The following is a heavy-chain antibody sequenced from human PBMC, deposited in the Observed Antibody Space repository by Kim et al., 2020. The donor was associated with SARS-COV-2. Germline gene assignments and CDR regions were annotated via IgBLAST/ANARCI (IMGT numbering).Heavy chain of an antibody. Sequence: SETLSLTCTVSGDSISTGDYCWSWIRQHPGKGLEWIGFIYHSGITYYNPSLKSRLTMSVDTSKNQFSLKLSSVTAADTAVYYCARDSPGSAIWFYPWGQGTLVTVSS. CDR3: ARDSPGSAIWFYP. CDR1: GDSISTGDYC. CDR2: IYHSGIT. J-gene: IGHJ5*02. V-gene: IGHV4-31*03. D-gene: IGHD2-8*02.